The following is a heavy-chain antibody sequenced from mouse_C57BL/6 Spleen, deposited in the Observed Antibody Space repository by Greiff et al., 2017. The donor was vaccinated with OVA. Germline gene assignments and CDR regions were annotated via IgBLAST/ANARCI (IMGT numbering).Heavy chain of an antibody. D-gene: IGHD1-1*01. J-gene: IGHJ4*01. CDR2: IDPNSGGT. Sequence: VQLQQSGAELVKPGASVKLSCKASGYTFTSYWMHWVKQRPGRGLEWIGRIDPNSGGTKYNEKFKSKATLTVDKPSSTAYMQLSSLTSEDSAVYYCARGITTVVAKDYYAMDYWGQGTSVTVSS. CDR1: GYTFTSYW. V-gene: IGHV1-72*01. CDR3: ARGITTVVAKDYYAMDY.